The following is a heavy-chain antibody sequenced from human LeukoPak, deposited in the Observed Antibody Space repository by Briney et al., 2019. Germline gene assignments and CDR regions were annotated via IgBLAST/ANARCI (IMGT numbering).Heavy chain of an antibody. J-gene: IGHJ4*02. CDR1: GGSLSGYY. D-gene: IGHD2-15*01. CDR2: INHSGST. V-gene: IGHV4-34*01. CDR3: AREDCSGGSRYRHYFDY. Sequence: SETLSLTCAVYGGSLSGYYWSWIRQPPGKGLEWIGEINHSGSTNYNPSLKSRVTISVDTSKNQFSLKLSSVTAADTAVYYCAREDCSGGSRYRHYFDYWGQGTLVTVSS.